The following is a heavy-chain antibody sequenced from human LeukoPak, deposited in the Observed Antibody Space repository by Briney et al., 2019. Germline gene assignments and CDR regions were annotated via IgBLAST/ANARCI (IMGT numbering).Heavy chain of an antibody. CDR3: ARLPTAMAMRDY. CDR1: GGSFSGYY. D-gene: IGHD5-18*01. CDR2: INHSGST. J-gene: IGHJ4*02. V-gene: IGHV4-34*01. Sequence: SETLSLTCAVYGGSFSGYYWSWIRQPPGKGLEWIGEINHSGSTNYNASLKSRVTISVDTSKNQFSLKLSSVTAADTAVYYCARLPTAMAMRDYWGQGTLVTVSS.